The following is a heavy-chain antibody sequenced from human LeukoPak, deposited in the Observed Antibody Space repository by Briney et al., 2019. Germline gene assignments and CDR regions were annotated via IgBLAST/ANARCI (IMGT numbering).Heavy chain of an antibody. CDR2: INEDGSKK. J-gene: IGHJ4*02. Sequence: GGSLRLSCVGSALTFSSSWMNWVRQAPGKGLEWVANINEDGSKKSYVDSVKGRFTISRDNAKNSLFLQMSSLRAEDTALYYCDYRGEWGQGILVTVSS. V-gene: IGHV3-7*05. CDR3: DYRGE. D-gene: IGHD3-10*01. CDR1: ALTFSSSW.